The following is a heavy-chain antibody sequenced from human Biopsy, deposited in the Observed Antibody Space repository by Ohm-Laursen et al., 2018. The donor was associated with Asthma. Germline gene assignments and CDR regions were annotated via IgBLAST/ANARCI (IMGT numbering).Heavy chain of an antibody. Sequence: SPRLSCTASGFDFSDYTMNWVRQAPGKGLEWVSSISSLSRYKYYSDSLRGRVTISRDNAKSSLHLQMSSLRAEDTAVYFCARDFTIGSGSPFHLWGPGTLVTVSS. CDR2: ISSLSRYK. V-gene: IGHV3-21*01. CDR3: ARDFTIGSGSPFHL. D-gene: IGHD3-10*01. CDR1: GFDFSDYT. J-gene: IGHJ5*02.